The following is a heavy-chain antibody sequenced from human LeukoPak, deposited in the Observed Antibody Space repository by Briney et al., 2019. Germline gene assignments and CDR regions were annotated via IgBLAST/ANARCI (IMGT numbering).Heavy chain of an antibody. D-gene: IGHD6-13*01. CDR3: ATQISKAATGTFK. J-gene: IGHJ4*02. V-gene: IGHV3-30*02. CDR2: IRSSDGTTK. Sequence: PGGSLRLSCAASGLTFSSFGMHWVRQAPGKGLEWVAYIRSSDGTTKDYADSVAGRFTISRDNSKNTLYLQMNSLRAEDTAVYYCATQISKAATGTFKWGQGTLVTVSS. CDR1: GLTFSSFG.